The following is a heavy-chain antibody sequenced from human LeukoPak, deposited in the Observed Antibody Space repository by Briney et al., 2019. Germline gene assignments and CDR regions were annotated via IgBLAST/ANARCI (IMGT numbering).Heavy chain of an antibody. V-gene: IGHV4-34*01. Sequence: SQTLSLTCAVYGGSFSGYYWSWIRQPPGKGLEWIGEINHSGSTNYNPSLKSRVTISVDTSKNQFSLKLSSVTAADTAVYYCAIMVGRFDYWGQGTLVTVSS. CDR1: GGSFSGYY. J-gene: IGHJ4*02. CDR2: INHSGST. D-gene: IGHD2-8*01. CDR3: AIMVGRFDY.